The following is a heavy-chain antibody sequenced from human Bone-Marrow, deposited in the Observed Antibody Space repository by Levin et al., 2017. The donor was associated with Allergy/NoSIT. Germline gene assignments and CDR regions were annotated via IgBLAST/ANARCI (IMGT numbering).Heavy chain of an antibody. J-gene: IGHJ5*02. CDR1: GGSLGGYY. CDR3: ARVKVVALFDP. D-gene: IGHD2-15*01. V-gene: IGHV4-34*01. CDR2: IGHEGTT. Sequence: PSETLSLTCAVSGGSLGGYYWSWIRQSPGKRLEWIGEIGHEGTTNFNPSLKSRVTMSIDISKNQFSLKLASVTAADTAVYYCARVKVVALFDPWGQGTPVTVSS.